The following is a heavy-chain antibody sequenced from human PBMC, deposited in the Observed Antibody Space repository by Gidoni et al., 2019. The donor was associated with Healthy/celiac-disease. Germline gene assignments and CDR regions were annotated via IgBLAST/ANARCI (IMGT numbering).Heavy chain of an antibody. V-gene: IGHV1-46*01. D-gene: IGHD3-10*01. J-gene: IGHJ6*02. CDR3: ARDLHYYGSGSYRIFDGMDV. CDR1: GYSFTSYY. CDR2: SNPSGGST. Sequence: HVQLVQSGAEVKQPGASVKVSRTASGYSFTSYYMHWVRRAPGQGLEWMGISNPSGGSTRYAQKFQGRVTMTRDTSTSTVYMELSSLRSEDTAVYYCARDLHYYGSGSYRIFDGMDVWGQGTTVTVSS.